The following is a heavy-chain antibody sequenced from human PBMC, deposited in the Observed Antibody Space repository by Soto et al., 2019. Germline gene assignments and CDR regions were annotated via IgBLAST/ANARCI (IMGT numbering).Heavy chain of an antibody. CDR1: GASIGSGDDY. J-gene: IGHJ5*02. CDR3: AKYQPHDFDP. CDR2: ISDSGST. V-gene: IGHV4-30-4*08. Sequence: SETLSLTCSVSGASIGSGDDYWTWIRQSPGKGLEWIGYISDSGSTFYNPSLRSRLTIALDTSKNHFSLKLNSVTAADTAVYYCAKYQPHDFDPWGQGIPVTVSS. D-gene: IGHD2-2*01.